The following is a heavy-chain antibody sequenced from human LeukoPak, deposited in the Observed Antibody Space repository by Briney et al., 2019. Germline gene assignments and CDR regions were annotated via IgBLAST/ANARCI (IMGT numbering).Heavy chain of an antibody. D-gene: IGHD6-13*01. V-gene: IGHV3-21*01. CDR3: ARGGGSSSWYWYY. CDR1: GFTFSSYS. Sequence: GGSLRLSCAASGFTFSSYSMNWVRQAPGKGLEWVSSISSSSSYMYYADSVKGRFTISRDNAKNSLYLQMNSLRAEDTAVYYCARGGGSSSWYWYYWGQGTLVTVSS. CDR2: ISSSSSYM. J-gene: IGHJ4*02.